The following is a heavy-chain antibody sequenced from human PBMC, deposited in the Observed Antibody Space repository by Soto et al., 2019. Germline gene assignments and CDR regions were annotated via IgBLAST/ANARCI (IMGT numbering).Heavy chain of an antibody. CDR3: ARVRPSGSKGSTFDY. D-gene: IGHD1-26*01. CDR1: GYTFTSYA. CDR2: INAGNGNT. Sequence: ASVKVSCKASGYTFTSYAMHWVRQAPGQRLEWMGWINAGNGNTKYSQKFQGRVTITRDTSASTAYMELSSLRSEDTAVYYCARVRPSGSKGSTFDYWGQGTLVTVSS. V-gene: IGHV1-3*01. J-gene: IGHJ4*02.